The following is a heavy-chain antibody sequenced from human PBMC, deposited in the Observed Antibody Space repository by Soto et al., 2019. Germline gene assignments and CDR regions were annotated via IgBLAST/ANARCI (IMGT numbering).Heavy chain of an antibody. CDR2: IYYSGST. Sequence: SETLSLTCTVSGGSISRYYWSWIRQPPGKGLEWIGYIYYSGSTNYNPSLKSRVTISVDTSKNQFSLKLSSVTAADTAVYYCASLVPATGGIDYWGQGTLVTVSS. J-gene: IGHJ4*02. D-gene: IGHD2-2*01. CDR3: ASLVPATGGIDY. V-gene: IGHV4-59*01. CDR1: GGSISRYY.